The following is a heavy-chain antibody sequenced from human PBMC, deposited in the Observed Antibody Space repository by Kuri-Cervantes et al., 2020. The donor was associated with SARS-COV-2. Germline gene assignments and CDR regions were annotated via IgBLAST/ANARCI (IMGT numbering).Heavy chain of an antibody. V-gene: IGHV1-8*01. CDR1: DTTFRSYD. J-gene: IGHJ5*02. D-gene: IGHD2-2*02. CDR2: VKTNSENT. CDR3: ARSGDGSSTIGYSLHGRNWFDP. Sequence: ASVKVSCKTPDTTFRSYDINWVRQAPGQGLEWMGMVKTNSENTVYAQFFQGRVTMTRDTSTSTVYMELSSLRSEDTAVYYCARSGDGSSTIGYSLHGRNWFDPWGQGTLVTVSS.